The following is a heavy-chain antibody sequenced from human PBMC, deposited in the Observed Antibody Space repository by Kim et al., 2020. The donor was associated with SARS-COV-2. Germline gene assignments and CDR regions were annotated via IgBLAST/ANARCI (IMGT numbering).Heavy chain of an antibody. CDR3: ARATGYSGYGQGDAFDI. CDR2: FNRDGSST. Sequence: GGSLRLSCAASGFTFSSYWMHWVRQPPGKGLVWVSRFNRDGSSTNYADSVKGRFTISRDNAKNTLYLQMNSLRAEDTAVYYCARATGYSGYGQGDAFDIWGPGTMVTVSS. V-gene: IGHV3-74*01. D-gene: IGHD5-12*01. J-gene: IGHJ3*02. CDR1: GFTFSSYW.